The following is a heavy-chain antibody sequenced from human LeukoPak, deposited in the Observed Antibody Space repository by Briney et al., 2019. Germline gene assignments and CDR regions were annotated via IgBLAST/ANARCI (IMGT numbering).Heavy chain of an antibody. J-gene: IGHJ3*02. CDR3: ARGGDYDAFDI. V-gene: IGHV1-2*06. Sequence: ASVTVSCKASGYTFTGYYMHWVRQSTRQRLEWMGRSKPNSGGTNYAQKFQGRVTMNRDTSISTAYMELSRLRSDDTAVYYCARGGDYDAFDIWGQGTMVTVSS. CDR1: GYTFTGYY. CDR2: SKPNSGGT. D-gene: IGHD4-17*01.